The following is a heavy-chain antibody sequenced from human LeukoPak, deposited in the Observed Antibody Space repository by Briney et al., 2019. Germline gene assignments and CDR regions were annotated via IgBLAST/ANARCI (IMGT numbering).Heavy chain of an antibody. D-gene: IGHD3-10*01. V-gene: IGHV4-4*07. Sequence: MTSETLSLTCTVSGGSISSYYWSWIRQPAGKGLEWIGRIYTSGSTNYNPSLKSRVTMSVDTSKNQFSLKLSSVTAADTAVYYCARSGSYYIDFDYWGQGTLVTVSS. CDR1: GGSISSYY. CDR3: ARSGSYYIDFDY. J-gene: IGHJ4*02. CDR2: IYTSGST.